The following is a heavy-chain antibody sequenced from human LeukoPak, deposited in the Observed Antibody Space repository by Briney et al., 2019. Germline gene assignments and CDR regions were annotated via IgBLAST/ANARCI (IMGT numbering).Heavy chain of an antibody. CDR2: INPSGGST. CDR1: GYTFTSYY. CDR3: ASDQFHSSSPRYYYMDV. J-gene: IGHJ6*03. Sequence: ASVKVSCKASGYTFTSYYMHWVRQAPGQGLEWMGIINPSGGSTSYAQKFQGRVTMTRDTSTSTVYMELSSLRSEDTAVYYCASDQFHSSSPRYYYMDVWGKGTTVTVSS. D-gene: IGHD6-6*01. V-gene: IGHV1-46*01.